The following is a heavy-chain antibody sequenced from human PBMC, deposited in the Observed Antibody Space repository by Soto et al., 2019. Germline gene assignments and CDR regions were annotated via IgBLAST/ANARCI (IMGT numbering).Heavy chain of an antibody. CDR1: GDSISSYY. V-gene: IGHV4-59*01. CDR2: IYYSGRT. Sequence: SETLSLTCTVSGDSISSYYWTWIRQPPGKGLEYIGYIYYSGRTYYNPSLKSRVTISVDMSKNQFSLKLSSVTAADTAVYYCARGRLGITTTGTWYDFDYWGQGTLVTVSS. J-gene: IGHJ4*02. D-gene: IGHD2-15*01. CDR3: ARGRLGITTTGTWYDFDY.